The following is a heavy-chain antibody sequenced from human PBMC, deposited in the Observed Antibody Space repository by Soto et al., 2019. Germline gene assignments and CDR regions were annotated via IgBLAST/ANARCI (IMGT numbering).Heavy chain of an antibody. V-gene: IGHV3-21*01. CDR2: ISSSSSYI. CDR1: GFTFSSYS. J-gene: IGHJ6*03. CDR3: ARGGYANCSGGSCHYYYYYYMDV. D-gene: IGHD2-15*01. Sequence: GGSLRLSCAASGFTFSSYSMNWVRQAPGKGLEWVSSISSSSSYIYYADSVKGRFTISRDNAKNSLYLQMNSQRAEDTAVYYCARGGYANCSGGSCHYYYYYYMDVWGKGTTVTVSS.